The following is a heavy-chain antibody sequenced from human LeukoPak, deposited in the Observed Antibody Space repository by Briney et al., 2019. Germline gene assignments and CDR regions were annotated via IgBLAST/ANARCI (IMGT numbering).Heavy chain of an antibody. D-gene: IGHD1-26*01. CDR2: IYSGGST. CDR3: ARVGSQATFDY. J-gene: IGHJ4*02. CDR1: GFTVSSNY. Sequence: GGSLRLSCAASGFTVSSNYMSWVRQAPGKGLEWVSVIYSGGSTYYADSVKGRFTISRDNSKDTLYLQMNSLRAEDTAVYYRARVGSQATFDYWGQGTLVTVSS. V-gene: IGHV3-53*01.